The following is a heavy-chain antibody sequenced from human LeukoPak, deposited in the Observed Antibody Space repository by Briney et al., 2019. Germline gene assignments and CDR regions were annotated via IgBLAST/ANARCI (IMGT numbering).Heavy chain of an antibody. CDR2: IRSKAYGGTT. V-gene: IGHV3-49*03. CDR1: GFTFGDYA. J-gene: IGHJ4*02. Sequence: GGSLRLSCTASGFTFGDYAMSWFRQAPGKGLEWVGFIRSKAYGGTTEYAASVKGRFTISRDDSKSIAYLQMNSLKTEDTAVYYCTRDSIAVAAAPLNDYWGQGTLVTVSS. CDR3: TRDSIAVAAAPLNDY. D-gene: IGHD6-19*01.